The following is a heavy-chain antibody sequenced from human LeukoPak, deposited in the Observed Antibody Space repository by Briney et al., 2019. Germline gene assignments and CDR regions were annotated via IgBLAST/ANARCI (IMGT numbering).Heavy chain of an antibody. D-gene: IGHD3-22*01. J-gene: IGHJ4*02. Sequence: SETLSLTCTVSGGSISSSSYYWGWIRQPPGKGLEWIGSIYYSGSTYYNPSLKSRVTISVDTSKNQFSLKLSSVTAADTAVYYCARAKNYYYDSSGYYYVSKPFDYWGQGTLVTVSS. CDR3: ARAKNYYYDSSGYYYVSKPFDY. CDR2: IYYSGST. V-gene: IGHV4-39*01. CDR1: GGSISSSSYY.